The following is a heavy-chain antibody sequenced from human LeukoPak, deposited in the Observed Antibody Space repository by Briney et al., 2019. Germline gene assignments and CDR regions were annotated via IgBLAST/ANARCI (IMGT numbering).Heavy chain of an antibody. Sequence: PGGSLRLSCAASGFTFSSYSMNWVRQAPGKGLEWVSSISSSSSYIYYADSVKGRFTISRDNAKNSLYLQMNSLRAEDTAVYYCARVSSDYYDSSGYGYWGQGTLVTVSS. CDR1: GFTFSSYS. CDR3: ARVSSDYYDSSGYGY. V-gene: IGHV3-21*01. J-gene: IGHJ4*02. D-gene: IGHD3-22*01. CDR2: ISSSSSYI.